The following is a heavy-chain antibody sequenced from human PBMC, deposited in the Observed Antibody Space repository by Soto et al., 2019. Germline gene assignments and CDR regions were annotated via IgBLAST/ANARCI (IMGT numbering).Heavy chain of an antibody. J-gene: IGHJ4*02. V-gene: IGHV4-31*03. CDR3: ARGSVVAATLFDY. Sequence: QVQLQESGPGLVKPSQTLSLTSTVSGGSISSGGYYWSWIRQHPGKGLEWIGYIYYSGSTYYNPSLKSRVTISVDTSKNQFSLKLSSVTAVDTAVYYCARGSVVAATLFDYWGQGTLVTVSS. CDR1: GGSISSGGYY. D-gene: IGHD2-15*01. CDR2: IYYSGST.